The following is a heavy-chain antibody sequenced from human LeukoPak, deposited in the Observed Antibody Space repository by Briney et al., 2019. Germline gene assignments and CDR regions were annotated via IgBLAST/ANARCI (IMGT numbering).Heavy chain of an antibody. CDR3: ARFVDTAMDAFDI. CDR2: INPNSGGT. D-gene: IGHD5-18*01. V-gene: IGHV1-2*06. J-gene: IGHJ3*02. CDR1: GYTFTGYY. Sequence: GASVKVSCKASGYTFTGYYMHWVRQAPGQGLEWMGRINPNSGGTNYAQKFQGRVTMTRDMSISTAYMELSRLRSDDTAVYYCARFVDTAMDAFDIWGQGAMVTVSS.